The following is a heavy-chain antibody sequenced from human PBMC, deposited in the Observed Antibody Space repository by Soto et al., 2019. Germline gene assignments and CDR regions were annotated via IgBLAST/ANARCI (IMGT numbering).Heavy chain of an antibody. CDR2: IYYSGST. J-gene: IGHJ5*02. CDR1: GGSISSYY. V-gene: IGHV4-59*01. Sequence: PSETLSLTCTVSGGSISSYYWSWIRQPPGKGLEWIGYIYYSGSTNYNPSLKSRVTISVDTSKNQFSLKLSSVTAADTAVYYCARVEVRGVLIGWFAPRGQGTLVTVSS. D-gene: IGHD3-10*01. CDR3: ARVEVRGVLIGWFAP.